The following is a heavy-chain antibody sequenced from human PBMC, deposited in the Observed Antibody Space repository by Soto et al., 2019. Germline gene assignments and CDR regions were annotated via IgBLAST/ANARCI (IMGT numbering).Heavy chain of an antibody. CDR1: GFTFSSYV. Sequence: PGGSLRLSCAASGFTFSSYVMHWFRQAPGKGLEWVAVIWYDGSNKYYADSVKGRFTISRDNSKNTLYLQMNSLRAEDTAVYYCARDPGEVAGTGHFQPWGQGTLVPVSS. J-gene: IGHJ1*01. D-gene: IGHD6-19*01. CDR3: ARDPGEVAGTGHFQP. CDR2: IWYDGSNK. V-gene: IGHV3-33*01.